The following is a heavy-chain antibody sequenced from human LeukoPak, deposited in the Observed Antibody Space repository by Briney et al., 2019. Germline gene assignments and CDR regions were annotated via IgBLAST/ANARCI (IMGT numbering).Heavy chain of an antibody. V-gene: IGHV5-51*01. CDR1: GYSFTSYW. Sequence: GESLKISCKGSGYSFTSYWIGWARQMPGKGLEWMGIIYPGDPDTRYSPSFQGQVTISADKSISTAYLQWSSLKASDTAMYYCARLGIAAAGTLLYYFDYWGQGTLVTVSS. CDR2: IYPGDPDT. J-gene: IGHJ4*02. D-gene: IGHD6-13*01. CDR3: ARLGIAAAGTLLYYFDY.